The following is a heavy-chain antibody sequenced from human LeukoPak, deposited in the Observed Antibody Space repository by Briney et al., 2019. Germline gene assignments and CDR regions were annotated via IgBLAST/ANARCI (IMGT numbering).Heavy chain of an antibody. D-gene: IGHD3-3*01. CDR2: IYTSGST. Sequence: SETLSLTCTVSGGSISSYYWSWIRQPAGKGLEWIGRIYTSGSTNYNPSLKSRVTMSVDTSKNQFSLKLSSVTAADTAVYYCARGLYYDYPPSGWFDPWGQGTLVTVSS. J-gene: IGHJ5*02. V-gene: IGHV4-4*07. CDR1: GGSISSYY. CDR3: ARGLYYDYPPSGWFDP.